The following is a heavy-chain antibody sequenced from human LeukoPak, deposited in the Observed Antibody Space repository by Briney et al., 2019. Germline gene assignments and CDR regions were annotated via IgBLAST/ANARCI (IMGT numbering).Heavy chain of an antibody. CDR3: AGDNDSRDPPHFDY. Sequence: ASVKVSCKASGGTFSSYAISWVRQAPGQGLEWMGGIIPIFGTANYAQKFRGRVTITADKSTRTAYMELSSLRSEDTAVYYCAGDNDSRDPPHFDYWGQGTLVTVSS. J-gene: IGHJ4*02. D-gene: IGHD3-16*01. CDR2: IIPIFGTA. V-gene: IGHV1-69*06. CDR1: GGTFSSYA.